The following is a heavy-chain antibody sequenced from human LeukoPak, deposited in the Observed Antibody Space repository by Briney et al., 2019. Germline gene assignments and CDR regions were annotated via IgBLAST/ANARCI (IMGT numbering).Heavy chain of an antibody. V-gene: IGHV4-34*01. CDR2: ISHTGLT. CDR3: ARVPDITARPCDT. J-gene: IGHJ5*02. Sequence: SQSLSLTWALFGGSFSGYYSTSISHTPRKGLEWIGEISHTGLTGSNPSLKSRVTIFVDSSKKQFSLRMTSVTAADTGVYYCARVPDITARPCDTWGPGTLVTVSS. D-gene: IGHD1-1*01. CDR1: GGSFSGYY.